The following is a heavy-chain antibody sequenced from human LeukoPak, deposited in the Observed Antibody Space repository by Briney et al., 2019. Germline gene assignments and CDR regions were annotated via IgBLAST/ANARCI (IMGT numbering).Heavy chain of an antibody. V-gene: IGHV4-38-2*02. CDR2: IYHSGST. CDR3: ARDLGYCSSTSCLGEGY. CDR1: GYSISSGFY. J-gene: IGHJ4*02. Sequence: SETLSLTCTVSGYSISSGFYWGWIRQPPGKGLEWIGNIYHSGSTYYNPSLKSRVTISVDMSKNQFSLKLSSVTAADTGVYYCARDLGYCSSTSCLGEGYWGQGTLVTVSS. D-gene: IGHD2-2*01.